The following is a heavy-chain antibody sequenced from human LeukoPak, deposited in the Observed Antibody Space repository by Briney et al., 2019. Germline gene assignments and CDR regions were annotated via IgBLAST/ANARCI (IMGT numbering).Heavy chain of an antibody. J-gene: IGHJ3*02. CDR2: IIPIFGTA. CDR3: ARDPPDYYDSSLAFDI. CDR1: GGTFSSYA. D-gene: IGHD3-22*01. V-gene: IGHV1-69*13. Sequence: SVKVSCKASGGTFSSYAISWVRQAPGQGLEWMGGIIPIFGTANYAQKFQGRVTITADESTSTAYMELSSLRSEDTAVYYCARDPPDYYDSSLAFDIWGQGTMVTVSS.